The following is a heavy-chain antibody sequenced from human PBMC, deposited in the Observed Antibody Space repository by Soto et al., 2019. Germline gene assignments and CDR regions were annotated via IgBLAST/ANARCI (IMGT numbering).Heavy chain of an antibody. J-gene: IGHJ4*02. V-gene: IGHV3-74*01. CDR2: INSDASST. CDR3: VRGWSDY. D-gene: IGHD6-19*01. CDR1: GFTFSSDW. Sequence: EVQLVESGGGLVQPGGSLRLSCAASGFTFSSDWMHWVRQAPGKGLVWVSRINSDASSTNYADSVKGRFTVSRDNAKNTLYLQMNSLRVEDTAMYYCVRGWSDYWGQGTLVTVSS.